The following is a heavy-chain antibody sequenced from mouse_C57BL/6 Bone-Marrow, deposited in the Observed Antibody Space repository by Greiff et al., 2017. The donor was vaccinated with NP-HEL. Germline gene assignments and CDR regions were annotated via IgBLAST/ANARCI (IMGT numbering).Heavy chain of an antibody. J-gene: IGHJ3*01. V-gene: IGHV1-18*01. Sequence: EVQLQESGPELVKPGASVKIPCKASGYTFTDYNMDWVKQSHGKSLEWIGDINPNNGGTIYNQKFKGKATLTVDKSSSTAYMELRSLTSEDTAVYYCARRDYGSFAYWGQGTLVTVSA. CDR3: ARRDYGSFAY. CDR1: GYTFTDYN. CDR2: INPNNGGT. D-gene: IGHD1-1*01.